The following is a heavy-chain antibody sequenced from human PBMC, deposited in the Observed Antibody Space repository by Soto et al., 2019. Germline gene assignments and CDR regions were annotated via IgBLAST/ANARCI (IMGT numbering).Heavy chain of an antibody. J-gene: IGHJ4*02. CDR1: GFTFSTYG. D-gene: IGHD5-18*01. CDR3: AKGFSYSVIDY. CDR2: ISYDGSNK. V-gene: IGHV3-30*18. Sequence: QVQLVESGGGVVQPGRSLRLSCAASGFTFSTYGMHWVRQAPGKELEWVAVISYDGSNKYYADSVKGRFTISRDNSKNTLYPQMSSLRAEDTAVYYCAKGFSYSVIDYWGQGTLVTVSS.